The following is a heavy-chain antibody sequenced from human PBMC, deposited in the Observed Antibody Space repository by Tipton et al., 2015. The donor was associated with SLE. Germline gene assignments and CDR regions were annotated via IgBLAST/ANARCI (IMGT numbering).Heavy chain of an antibody. D-gene: IGHD6-13*01. CDR1: GYTFTGDY. Sequence: QSGPEVKKPGASVKVSCKASGYTFTGDYMHWVRQAPGQGLEWMGWINPKRGGINYEQKFQGRLTMTRDTSISTAYMELSRLRSDDTAMYYCARAAAPGADWYDPWGQGTLVTVSS. J-gene: IGHJ5*02. V-gene: IGHV1-2*02. CDR2: INPKRGGI. CDR3: ARAAAPGADWYDP.